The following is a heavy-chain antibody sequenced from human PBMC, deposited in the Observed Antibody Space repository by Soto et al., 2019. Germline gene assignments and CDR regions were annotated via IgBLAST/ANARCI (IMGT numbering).Heavy chain of an antibody. Sequence: PGESLKISCTGFGYTFTTFWISWVRQMPGKGLEWMGRIDPRDSYVNYRPSFQGHVTISVDKSISTAYLQWGSLKASDTAMYYCARLFCSTTTCDSWFDPWGQGTLVTVS. J-gene: IGHJ5*02. V-gene: IGHV5-10-1*01. CDR3: ARLFCSTTTCDSWFDP. CDR1: GYTFTTFW. CDR2: IDPRDSYV. D-gene: IGHD2-2*01.